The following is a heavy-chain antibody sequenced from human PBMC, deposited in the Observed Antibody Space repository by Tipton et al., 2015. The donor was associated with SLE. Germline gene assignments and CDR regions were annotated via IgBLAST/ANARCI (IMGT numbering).Heavy chain of an antibody. J-gene: IGHJ3*02. V-gene: IGHV4-59*11. CDR2: IYDSGST. Sequence: TLSLTCTVSGGSISSHYWSWIRQPPGKGLEWIGSIYDSGSTYYNPSLKSRVTILVDTSKNQFSLKLSSVTAADTAVYYCARDRPAAAGTPDIWGQGTMVTVSS. CDR1: GGSISSHY. CDR3: ARDRPAAAGTPDI. D-gene: IGHD6-13*01.